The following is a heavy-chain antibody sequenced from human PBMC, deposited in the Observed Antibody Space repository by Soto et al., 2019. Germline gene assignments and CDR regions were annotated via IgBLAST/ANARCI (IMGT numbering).Heavy chain of an antibody. CDR2: IYYSGST. V-gene: IGHV4-59*01. CDR3: ARNAPRRDYGASQDFDD. CDR1: GGSISSYY. J-gene: IGHJ4*02. D-gene: IGHD4-17*01. Sequence: PSETLSLTCTVSGGSISSYYWSWIRQPPGKGLEWIGYIYYSGSTNYNPSLKSRVTISVDTSKNQFSLKLSSVTAADTAVYYCARNAPRRDYGASQDFDDWGKGTLVTVSS.